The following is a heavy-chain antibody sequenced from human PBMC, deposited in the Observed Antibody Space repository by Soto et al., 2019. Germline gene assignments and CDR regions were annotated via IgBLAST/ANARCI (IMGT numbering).Heavy chain of an antibody. CDR2: MNPNSGNT. J-gene: IGHJ5*02. D-gene: IGHD5-12*01. CDR3: ARGSGDIVATIDNWFDP. Sequence: ASVKVSCKASGYTFTSYDINWVRQATGQGLEWMGWMNPNSGNTGYAQKFQGRVTMTGNTSISTAYMELSSLRSEDTAVYYCARGSGDIVATIDNWFDPWGQGTLVTVSS. V-gene: IGHV1-8*01. CDR1: GYTFTSYD.